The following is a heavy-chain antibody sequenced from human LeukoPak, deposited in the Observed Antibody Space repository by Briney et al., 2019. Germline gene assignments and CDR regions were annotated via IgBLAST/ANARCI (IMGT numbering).Heavy chain of an antibody. D-gene: IGHD6-13*01. V-gene: IGHV3-23*01. CDR2: ISGSGGST. CDR3: ARDSAGNDY. J-gene: IGHJ4*02. CDR1: GFTFSSYA. Sequence: PGGSLRLSCAASGFTFSSYAMSWVRQAPGKGLEWVSVISGSGGSTYYADSVKGRFTISRDNAKNSLYLQMNSLRAEDTAMYYCARDSAGNDYWGQGTLVTVSS.